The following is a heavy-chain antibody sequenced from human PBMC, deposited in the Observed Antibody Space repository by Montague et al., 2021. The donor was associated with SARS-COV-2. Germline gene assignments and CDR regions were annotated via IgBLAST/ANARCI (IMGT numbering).Heavy chain of an antibody. V-gene: IGHV4-39*02. CDR2: IYYSGST. CDR1: GGSISSSSYY. Sequence: SETLSLTCTGSGGSISSSSYYWGWIRQPPGKGLEWIGSIYYSGSTYYNPSLKSRVAVSVDTSKNQFSLKLSSVTAADTAVYYCARGGRVGTIVVVIAIPYYFDYWGQGTLVTVSS. D-gene: IGHD2-21*01. J-gene: IGHJ4*02. CDR3: ARGGRVGTIVVVIAIPYYFDY.